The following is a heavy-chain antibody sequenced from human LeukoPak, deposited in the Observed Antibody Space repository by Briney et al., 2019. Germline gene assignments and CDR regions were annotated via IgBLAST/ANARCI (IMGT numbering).Heavy chain of an antibody. D-gene: IGHD6-13*01. CDR2: INPNSGGT. CDR1: GYTFTGYY. V-gene: IGHV1-2*02. Sequence: GASVKVSCKASGYTFTGYYMHWVRQAPGQGLEWMGWINPNSGGTNYAQKFQGRVTMTRDTSISTAYLQWSSLKASDTAMYYCARHGDGISGSSRPDYWGQGTLVTVSS. J-gene: IGHJ4*02. CDR3: ARHGDGISGSSRPDY.